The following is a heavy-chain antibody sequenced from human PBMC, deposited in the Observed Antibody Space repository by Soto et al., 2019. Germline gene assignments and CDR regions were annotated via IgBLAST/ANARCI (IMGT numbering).Heavy chain of an antibody. CDR2: ISYDGSNK. CDR3: ARDLSGSPREV. V-gene: IGHV3-30-3*01. J-gene: IGHJ4*02. Sequence: QVQLVESGGGVVQPGRSLRLSCAASGFTFSSYAMHWVRQAPGKGLEWVAVISYDGSNKYYADSVKGRFTISRDNSKNTLYLQMNSLRAEDTAVYYCARDLSGSPREVWGQGTLVTVSS. D-gene: IGHD1-26*01. CDR1: GFTFSSYA.